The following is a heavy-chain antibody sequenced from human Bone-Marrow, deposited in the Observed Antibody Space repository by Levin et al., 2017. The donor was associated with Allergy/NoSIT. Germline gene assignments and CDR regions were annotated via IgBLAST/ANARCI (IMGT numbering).Heavy chain of an antibody. D-gene: IGHD6-19*01. CDR2: ISGSGTIT. CDR3: AKEGLAVAGYYFDS. V-gene: IGHV3-23*01. CDR1: GFTFSSYA. Sequence: AGGSLRLSCAASGFTFSSYAMSWVRQAPGKGLEWVSSISGSGTITHYAESVKGRFTISRDISKNMLHLQMNSLRVEDTAIYFCAKEGLAVAGYYFDSWGQGTLVTVSS. J-gene: IGHJ4*02.